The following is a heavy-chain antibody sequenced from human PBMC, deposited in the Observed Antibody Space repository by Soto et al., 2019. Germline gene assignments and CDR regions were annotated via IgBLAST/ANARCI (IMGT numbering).Heavy chain of an antibody. CDR1: GGSISSSSYY. CDR3: ARPGGSGWFYFDS. D-gene: IGHD6-13*01. V-gene: IGHV4-39*02. CDR2: IYYSGRT. Sequence: PSETLSLTCTVSGGSISSSSYYWGWIRQPPGKGLEWIGSIYYSGRTYYNPSLKSRVTISVDTSKNHFSLKLTSVTAADTAVYYCARPGGSGWFYFDSWGQGSQVTVSS. J-gene: IGHJ4*02.